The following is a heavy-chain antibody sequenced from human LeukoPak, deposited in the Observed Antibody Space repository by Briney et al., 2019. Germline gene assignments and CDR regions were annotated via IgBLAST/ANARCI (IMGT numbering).Heavy chain of an antibody. V-gene: IGHV3-53*01. J-gene: IGHJ4*02. Sequence: GGSLRLSCAASGFTVSSNYMSWVRQAPGKGLEWVSVIYSGDSTYYADSVKGRFTISRDNSKNTLYLQMNSLRAEDTAVYYCARDRGYDYFDYWGQGTLVTVSS. CDR2: IYSGDST. CDR1: GFTVSSNY. CDR3: ARDRGYDYFDY. D-gene: IGHD3-3*01.